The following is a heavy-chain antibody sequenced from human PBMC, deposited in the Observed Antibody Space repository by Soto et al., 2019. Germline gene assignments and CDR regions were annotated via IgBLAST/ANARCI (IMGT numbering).Heavy chain of an antibody. CDR3: ASCNWNYFAYYYGMDV. D-gene: IGHD1-7*01. V-gene: IGHV3-48*02. J-gene: IGHJ6*02. CDR2: ISSSSSTI. Sequence: GKGLEWVSYISSSSSTIYYADSVKGRFTISRDNAKNSLYLQMNSLRDEDTAVYYCASCNWNYFAYYYGMDVWGQGTTVTVSS.